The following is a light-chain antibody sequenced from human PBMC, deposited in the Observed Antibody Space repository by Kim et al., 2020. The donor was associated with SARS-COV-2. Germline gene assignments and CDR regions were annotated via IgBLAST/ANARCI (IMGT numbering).Light chain of an antibody. CDR3: QQSST. J-gene: IGKJ1*01. Sequence: LSLSPRERATLSCRASQSGTSNYLAWYQQKPGQAPRLLIYDASTRATGIPDRFSGSRSGTDFTLTISRLDPEDFAVYYCQQSSTFGQGTKVDIK. CDR2: DAS. V-gene: IGKV3D-20*02. CDR1: QSGTSNY.